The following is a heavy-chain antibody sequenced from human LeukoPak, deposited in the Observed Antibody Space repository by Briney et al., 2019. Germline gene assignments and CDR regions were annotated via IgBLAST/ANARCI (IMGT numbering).Heavy chain of an antibody. CDR3: ARDPYYDILTGYSLYGMDV. V-gene: IGHV3-30*04. CDR2: ISYDGINK. J-gene: IGHJ6*04. CDR1: GFTFSNYA. Sequence: GGSLRLSCAASGFTFSNYAMHWVGQAPGKGLEWVAVISYDGINKYYADSVKGRFTISRDNSKNTLYLQMNSLRAEDTAVYYCARDPYYDILTGYSLYGMDVWGKGTTVTVSS. D-gene: IGHD3-9*01.